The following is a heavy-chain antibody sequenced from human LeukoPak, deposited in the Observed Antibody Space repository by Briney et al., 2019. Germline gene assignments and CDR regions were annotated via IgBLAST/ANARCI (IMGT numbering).Heavy chain of an antibody. CDR3: ARALRDAFDI. CDR1: GFTFSSYS. CDR2: ISSSGTTM. V-gene: IGHV3-48*04. J-gene: IGHJ3*02. Sequence: GGSLRLSCAASGFTFSSYSMNWVRQAPGKGLEWVSYISSSGTTMLYPDSVKGRFTISRDNAQNSLYLQLNSLRAGDTAVYYCARALRDAFDIWGQGTMVTVSS.